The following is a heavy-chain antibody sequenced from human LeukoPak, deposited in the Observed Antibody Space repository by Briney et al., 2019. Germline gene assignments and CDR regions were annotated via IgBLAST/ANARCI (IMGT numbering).Heavy chain of an antibody. CDR1: GFTFSSYA. J-gene: IGHJ6*04. D-gene: IGHD3-10*01. V-gene: IGHV3-30*04. Sequence: GGSLRLSCAASGFTFSSYAMHWVRQAPGKGLEWVADISYDGSNKYYADSVKGRFTISRDNSKNTLYLQMNSLRAEDTAVYYCARDLWDGSGCRYYYYGMDVWGKGTTVTVSS. CDR3: ARDLWDGSGCRYYYYGMDV. CDR2: ISYDGSNK.